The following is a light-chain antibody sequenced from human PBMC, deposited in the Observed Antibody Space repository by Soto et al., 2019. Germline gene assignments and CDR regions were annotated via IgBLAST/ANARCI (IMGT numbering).Light chain of an antibody. V-gene: IGKV3-20*01. CDR1: QSISSNF. J-gene: IGKJ1*01. CDR3: QQYGGSPRT. Sequence: EIVLTQSPGTQSLSPGEGATLSCRASQSISSNFLAWYQQKRGQAPRLLIHGASNRATGTPDRFSGSGSGTDFNLTITRLEPEDFAVYYCQQYGGSPRTFGQGTKVDIK. CDR2: GAS.